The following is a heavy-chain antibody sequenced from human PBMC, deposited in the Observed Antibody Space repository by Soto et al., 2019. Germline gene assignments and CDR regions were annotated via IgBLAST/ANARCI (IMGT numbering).Heavy chain of an antibody. D-gene: IGHD3-10*01. V-gene: IGHV4-30-4*01. J-gene: IGHJ4*02. CDR1: SGSISSGEHY. CDR3: ARGRFGEIHDY. CDR2: IFYSGST. Sequence: PSETLSLTCTVSSGSISSGEHYWSWLRQPPGKGLEWIGYIFYSGSTHYNPSLKSRAIISVDTSKNQFSLRLSSVTAADTALYYCARGRFGEIHDYWGQGTLVTVSS.